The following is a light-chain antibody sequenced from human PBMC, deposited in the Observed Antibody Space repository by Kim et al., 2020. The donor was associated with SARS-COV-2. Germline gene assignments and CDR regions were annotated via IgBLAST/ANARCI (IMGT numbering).Light chain of an antibody. J-gene: IGKJ1*01. V-gene: IGKV1-5*03. CDR2: KAS. CDR3: QQYYSYSRT. Sequence: ASVGDRVTITSRASQSISSWLAWYQQKPGKAPKLLIYKASSLESGVPSSFSGSGSGTEFTLTISSLQPDDFATYYCQQYYSYSRTFGQGTKVDIK. CDR1: QSISSW.